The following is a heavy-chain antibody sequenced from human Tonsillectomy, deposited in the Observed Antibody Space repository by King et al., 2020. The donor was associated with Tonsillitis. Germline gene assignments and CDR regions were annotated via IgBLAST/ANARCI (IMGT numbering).Heavy chain of an antibody. CDR3: ARASLGFDY. J-gene: IGHJ4*02. CDR2: IYYSGST. CDR1: GGSISSYY. V-gene: IGHV4-59*01. Sequence: MQLQESGPGLGKPFDTLSLTCTVSGGSISSYYWSWILQPPGKGLEWIGYIYYSGSTNYNPSLKSRVTRSVDTSKNQFSLKLSSVTAADTAVYYCARASLGFDYWGQGTLVTVSS.